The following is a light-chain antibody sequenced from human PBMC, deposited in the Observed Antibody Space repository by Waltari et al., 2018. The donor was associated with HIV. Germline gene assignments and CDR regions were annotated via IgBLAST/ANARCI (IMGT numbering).Light chain of an antibody. J-gene: IGLJ2*01. CDR3: SSYAGNNNLV. Sequence: QSALTQPPSASGSPGQSVTISCTGTSSDVGGYIPVSWYQQHPGKAPKLMIYEVSKRPSGVPDRFSGSKSGNTASLTVSGLQPDDEADYYCSSYAGNNNLVFGGGTKLTVL. V-gene: IGLV2-8*01. CDR2: EVS. CDR1: SSDVGGYIP.